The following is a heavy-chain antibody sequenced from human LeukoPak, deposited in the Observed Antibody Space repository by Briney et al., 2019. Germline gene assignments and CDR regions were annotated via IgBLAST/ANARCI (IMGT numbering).Heavy chain of an antibody. CDR1: GFTFSSYS. D-gene: IGHD6-19*01. Sequence: PGGSLRLSCAASGFTFSSYSMNWVRQAPGKGLEWVSSISSSSYIYYADSVKGRFTISRDNAKNSLYLQMNSLRAEDTAVYYCARDRETQWLVRRDAFDIWGQGTMVTVSS. CDR3: ARDRETQWLVRRDAFDI. J-gene: IGHJ3*02. V-gene: IGHV3-21*01. CDR2: ISSSSYI.